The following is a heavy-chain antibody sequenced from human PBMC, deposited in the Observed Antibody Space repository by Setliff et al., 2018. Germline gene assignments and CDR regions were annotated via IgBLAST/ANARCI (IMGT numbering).Heavy chain of an antibody. CDR2: ISRGGNTI. V-gene: IGHV3-48*04. Sequence: GESLKISCAASGFTFSSYGMHWVRQAPGKGLEWISYISRGGNTIYYADSVKGRFTVSRDNTKNFLYLQMNSLRAEDTAVYYCAKFSPDAYNFDYWGQGTLVTVSS. CDR3: AKFSPDAYNFDY. D-gene: IGHD2-2*01. J-gene: IGHJ4*02. CDR1: GFTFSSYG.